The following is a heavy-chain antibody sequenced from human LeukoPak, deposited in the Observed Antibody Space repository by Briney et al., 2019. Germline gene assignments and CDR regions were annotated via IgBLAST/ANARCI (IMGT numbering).Heavy chain of an antibody. CDR3: AKFGSGWYYGASDI. J-gene: IGHJ3*02. CDR2: ISSSGGST. D-gene: IGHD6-19*01. CDR1: GFTFSSYA. V-gene: IGHV3-23*01. Sequence: EESLRLSCAASGFTFSSYAMSWVRQAPGKGLEWVSGISSSGGSTYYADSVKGRFTISRDNSKNTLFLQMNSPRAEDTAVYYCAKFGSGWYYGASDIWGQGTMVTISS.